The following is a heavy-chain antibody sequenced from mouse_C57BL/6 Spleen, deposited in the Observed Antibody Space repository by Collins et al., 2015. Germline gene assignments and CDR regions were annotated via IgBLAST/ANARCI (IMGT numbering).Heavy chain of an antibody. J-gene: IGHJ2*01. V-gene: IGHV1-87*01. D-gene: IGHD2-2*01. CDR1: GYTFTSYW. CDR3: ARSDFPYGYDGYYFDY. Sequence: QVQLQQSGAELARPGASVKLSCKASGYTFTSYWMQWVKQRPGQGLEWIGAIYPGDGDTRYTQKFKGKATLTADKSSSTAYMQLSSLASEDSAVYYCARSDFPYGYDGYYFDYWGQGTTLTVSS. CDR2: IYPGDGDT.